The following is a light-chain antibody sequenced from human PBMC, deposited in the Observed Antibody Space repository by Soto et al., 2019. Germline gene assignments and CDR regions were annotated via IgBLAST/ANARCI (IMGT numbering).Light chain of an antibody. J-gene: IGKJ1*01. CDR1: QDITKY. Sequence: IQMTQSPSSLSASIGARVTITCRASQDITKYLNWYKQKPGKAPKLLIYAASTLQTGVPSRFSGSGSGTDFTLTISSLKPEDFATYYCLQDYNFPWTFGQGTKVDIK. CDR3: LQDYNFPWT. V-gene: IGKV1-6*01. CDR2: AAS.